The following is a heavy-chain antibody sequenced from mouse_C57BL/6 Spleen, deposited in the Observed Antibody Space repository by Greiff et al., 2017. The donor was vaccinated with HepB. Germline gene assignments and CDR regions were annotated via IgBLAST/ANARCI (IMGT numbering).Heavy chain of an antibody. Sequence: EVQLVESEGGLVQPGSSMKLSCTASGFTFSDYYMAWVRQVPEKGLEWVANINYDGSSTYYLDSLKSRFIISRDNTKNILYLQMSSLKSEDAASYYCARVVEYDVGFAYWGQGTLVTVSA. CDR3: ARVVEYDVGFAY. CDR1: GFTFSDYY. V-gene: IGHV5-16*01. CDR2: INYDGSST. D-gene: IGHD2-4*01. J-gene: IGHJ3*01.